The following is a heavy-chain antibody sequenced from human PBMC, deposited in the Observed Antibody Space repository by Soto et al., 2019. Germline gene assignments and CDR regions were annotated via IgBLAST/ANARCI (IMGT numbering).Heavy chain of an antibody. CDR3: ARTRITAPGTFDY. D-gene: IGHD6-13*01. J-gene: IGHJ4*02. CDR2: TYYRSKWYN. CDR1: GDSVSSNSAA. V-gene: IGHV6-1*01. Sequence: PSQTLSLTCAISGDSVSSNSAAWNWIRQSPPRGLEWLGRTYYRSKWYNDYGISVKTRVTINPDTSRNQFSLHLNSVTPEDTAVYYCARTRITAPGTFDYWGQGTLVTVSS.